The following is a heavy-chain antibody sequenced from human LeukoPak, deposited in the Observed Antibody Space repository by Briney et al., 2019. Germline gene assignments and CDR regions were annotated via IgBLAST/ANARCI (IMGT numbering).Heavy chain of an antibody. CDR1: GFTFDDYA. CDR2: ISWNSGSI. J-gene: IGHJ4*02. V-gene: IGHV3-9*01. CDR3: AKSLGSHYYDSSEDY. Sequence: PGRSLRLSCAASGFTFDDYAMHWVRQAPGKGLEWVSGISWNSGSIGYADSVKGRFTISRDNAKNSLYLQMNSLRAEDTALYYCAKSLGSHYYDSSEDYWGQGTLVTVSS. D-gene: IGHD3-22*01.